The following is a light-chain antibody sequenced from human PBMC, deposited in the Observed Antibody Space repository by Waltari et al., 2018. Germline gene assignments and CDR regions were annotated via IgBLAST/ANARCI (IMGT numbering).Light chain of an antibody. V-gene: IGLV2-23*01. CDR3: CSYASGSTII. Sequence: QSALTQPASVSGSPGQSITISCTGTSSDVGSYNLVSWFQRHPGKAPELLIYEGTERPAGVSNRFSGSKSGNTASLTISGLQAEDEADYYCCSYASGSTIIFGGGTKLTVL. CDR1: SSDVGSYNL. CDR2: EGT. J-gene: IGLJ2*01.